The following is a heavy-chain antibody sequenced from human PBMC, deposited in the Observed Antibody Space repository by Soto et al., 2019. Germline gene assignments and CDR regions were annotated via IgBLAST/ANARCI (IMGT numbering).Heavy chain of an antibody. V-gene: IGHV1-18*01. D-gene: IGHD3-16*01. CDR2: ISGFNGNT. Sequence: QVPLVQSGAEVKKPGASVKVSCKASGYTFNFYGITWVRQAPGQGLEWMGWISGFNGNTNYAADLQGRVTMTTDTSTSTAYMELRGLRSDDTAVYYFARIGVSSGHESPDFDSWGQGTLVTVSS. CDR3: ARIGVSSGHESPDFDS. CDR1: GYTFNFYG. J-gene: IGHJ4*02.